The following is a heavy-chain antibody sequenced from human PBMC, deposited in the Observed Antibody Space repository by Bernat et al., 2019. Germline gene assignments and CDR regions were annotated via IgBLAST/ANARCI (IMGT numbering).Heavy chain of an antibody. CDR3: ARGRSSGYQTASDAFDI. J-gene: IGHJ3*02. CDR2: IYSGGST. Sequence: VQLVESGGGVVQPGRSLRLSCAASGFTVSSNYMSWVRQAPGKGLEWVSVIYSGGSTYYADSVKDRFTISRDNSKNTLYLQMNSLRADDTAVYYCARGRSSGYQTASDAFDIWGQGTMVTVSS. CDR1: GFTVSSNY. D-gene: IGHD3-22*01. V-gene: IGHV3-66*01.